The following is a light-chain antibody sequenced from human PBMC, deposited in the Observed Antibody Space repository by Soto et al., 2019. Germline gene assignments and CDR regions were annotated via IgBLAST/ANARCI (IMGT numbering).Light chain of an antibody. CDR2: GAS. CDR3: QQRNTWPPIT. V-gene: IGKV3D-20*02. J-gene: IGKJ1*01. CDR1: QSVSSSY. Sequence: EIVLTQSPGTLSLSPGERATLSCRASQSVSSSYLAWYQQKPGQAPRLLIYGASTRATGIPARFSGSGSGTEFTLTISSLEPEDFALYYCQQRNTWPPITFGQGTKVDIK.